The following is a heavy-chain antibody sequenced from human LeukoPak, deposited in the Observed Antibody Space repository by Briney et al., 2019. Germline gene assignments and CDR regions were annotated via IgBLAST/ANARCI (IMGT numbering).Heavy chain of an antibody. V-gene: IGHV3-74*01. J-gene: IGHJ4*02. Sequence: QSGGSLRLSCAASGFTFSSYWMHWVRQTPGRGLVWVARINTDGTIIDYADSVQGRFTISRDNAKNTLYLQMNSLRAEDTALYYCVKDPDFRADCWGQGTLVTVSS. CDR3: VKDPDFRADC. CDR2: INTDGTII. CDR1: GFTFSSYW. D-gene: IGHD2/OR15-2a*01.